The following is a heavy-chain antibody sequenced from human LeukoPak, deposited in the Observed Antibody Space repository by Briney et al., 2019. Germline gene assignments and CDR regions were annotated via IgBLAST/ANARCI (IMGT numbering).Heavy chain of an antibody. CDR2: IFSSGTN. Sequence: PSETLSLTCSVSGCSISDYYWHWIRQSPGKELEWIGYIFSSGTNNYNPSLKSRVTISVDTSKNQFSLKLSSVTAADTAIYYCVRHYCSSTRCYSFSDGGQGTLVTVSS. V-gene: IGHV4-59*08. D-gene: IGHD2-2*01. CDR1: GCSISDYY. CDR3: VRHYCSSTRCYSFSD. J-gene: IGHJ4*02.